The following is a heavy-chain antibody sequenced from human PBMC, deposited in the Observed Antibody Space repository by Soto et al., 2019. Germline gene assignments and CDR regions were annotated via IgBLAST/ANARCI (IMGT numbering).Heavy chain of an antibody. CDR3: VRDRPHAWFDP. V-gene: IGHV1-46*01. J-gene: IGHJ5*02. Sequence: QVQLVQSGAEVKEPGASVKVSCKASGYTFTAYWIHWVRQAPGQGPEWVARIDAKIGETKYARVLEGRITVTSQASTSTVYMEISSLTSDDTAFYYCVRDRPHAWFDPWGQGTLVTVSS. CDR1: GYTFTAYW. CDR2: IDAKIGET.